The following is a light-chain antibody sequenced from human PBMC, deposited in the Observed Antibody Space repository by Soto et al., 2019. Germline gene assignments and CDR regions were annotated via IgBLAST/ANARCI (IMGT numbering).Light chain of an antibody. CDR3: QQSYSTHRT. V-gene: IGKV1-5*01. CDR1: QSISSW. CDR2: DAS. J-gene: IGKJ1*01. Sequence: GDRVTITCRASQSISSWLAWYQQKPGKAPKLLIYDASSLESGVPSRFSGSGSGIDFTLTISSLQPEDFATYYCQQSYSTHRTFGQGTKVDIK.